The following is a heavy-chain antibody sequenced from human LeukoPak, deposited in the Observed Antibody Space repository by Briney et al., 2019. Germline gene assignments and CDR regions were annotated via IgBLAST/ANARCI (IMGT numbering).Heavy chain of an antibody. CDR1: GGSISSYY. CDR2: IYYSGST. V-gene: IGHV4-59*01. CDR3: ARVADSSGTNFDY. D-gene: IGHD3-22*01. Sequence: PSETLSLTCTVFGGSISSYYWSWIRQPPGKGLEWIGYIYYSGSTNYNPSLRSRVTISVDTSKNQFSLKLSSVTAADTAVYYCARVADSSGTNFDYWGQGTLVTVSS. J-gene: IGHJ4*02.